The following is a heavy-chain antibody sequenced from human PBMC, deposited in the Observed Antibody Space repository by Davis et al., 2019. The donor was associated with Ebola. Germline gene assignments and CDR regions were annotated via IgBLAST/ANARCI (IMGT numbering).Heavy chain of an antibody. V-gene: IGHV3-23*01. J-gene: IGHJ3*02. D-gene: IGHD3-3*01. CDR3: AKDLFTIFGVAEGAFDI. CDR1: GFTFSSYA. Sequence: PGGSLRLSCAASGFTFSSYAMSWVRQAPGKGLEWVSGISGRGGNTYYADSVQGRFTISRDNSKNTLYLQMNSLRAEDTAVYYCAKDLFTIFGVAEGAFDIWGQGTMVSVSS. CDR2: ISGRGGNT.